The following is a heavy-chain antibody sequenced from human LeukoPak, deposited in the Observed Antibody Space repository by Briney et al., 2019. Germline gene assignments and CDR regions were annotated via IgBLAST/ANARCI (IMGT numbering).Heavy chain of an antibody. CDR2: INHSGST. CDR3: ARDPRLPYSSGWYVVGYFDY. J-gene: IGHJ4*02. D-gene: IGHD6-19*01. Sequence: SETLSLTCAVYGGSFSNYYWSWIRQPPGKGLEWIGEINHSGSTNYNPSLKSRVTISVDTSKNQFSLKLSSVTAADTAVYYCARDPRLPYSSGWYVVGYFDYWGQGTLVTVSS. CDR1: GGSFSNYY. V-gene: IGHV4-34*01.